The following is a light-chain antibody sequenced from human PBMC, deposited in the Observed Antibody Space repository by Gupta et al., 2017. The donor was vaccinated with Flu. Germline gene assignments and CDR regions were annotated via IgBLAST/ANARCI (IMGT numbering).Light chain of an antibody. Sequence: SITISCTGTSSDVGGYNYVSWYQQHPGKAPKRRMYEVSNRPSGVSNRVSGSKSGNTDSLTISGLQAEDEADDDCSSYTSSSTLVFGGGTKLTVL. CDR1: SSDVGGYNY. CDR3: SSYTSSSTLV. V-gene: IGLV2-14*01. J-gene: IGLJ2*01. CDR2: EVS.